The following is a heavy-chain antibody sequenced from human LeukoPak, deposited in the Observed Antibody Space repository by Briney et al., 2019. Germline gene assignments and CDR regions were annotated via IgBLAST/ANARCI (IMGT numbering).Heavy chain of an antibody. CDR2: MNPNSGNT. CDR3: ARGVYTILGVVMEGSWFDP. D-gene: IGHD3-3*01. Sequence: GASVKVSCKASGYTFTSYDINWVRQATGQGLEWMGWMNPNSGNTGYAQKFQGRVTITRNTSISTAYMELSSLRSEDTAVYYCARGVYTILGVVMEGSWFDPWGQGTLVTVSS. J-gene: IGHJ5*02. V-gene: IGHV1-8*03. CDR1: GYTFTSYD.